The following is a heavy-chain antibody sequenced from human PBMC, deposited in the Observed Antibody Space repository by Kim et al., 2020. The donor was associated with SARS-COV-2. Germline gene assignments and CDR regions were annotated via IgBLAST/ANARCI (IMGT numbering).Heavy chain of an antibody. CDR2: INGGNGNT. D-gene: IGHD3-10*01. CDR1: GYTFDTYA. J-gene: IGHJ5*02. V-gene: IGHV1-3*01. CDR3: AREGSGSYNWLDP. Sequence: ASVKVSCKASGYTFDTYALYWVRQAPGQRLEWMGWINGGNGNTRYSQTFHGRVTITRDTSATTAYMELSSLTSNDTAVYYCAREGSGSYNWLDPWGQGTLVTVST.